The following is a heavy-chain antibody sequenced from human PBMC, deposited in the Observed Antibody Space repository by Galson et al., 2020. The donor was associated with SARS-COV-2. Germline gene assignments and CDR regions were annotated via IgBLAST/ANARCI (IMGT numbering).Heavy chain of an antibody. CDR2: ISYDGSNK. V-gene: IGHV3-30-3*01. D-gene: IGHD2-2*01. CDR3: ARVKDIVVIPAAIKIPRSDY. CDR1: GFTFRSYS. Sequence: GGSLRLSCAASGFTFRSYSMHWVRQAPGKGLEWVAVISYDGSNKYYADSVRGRFTISRDNSENTLFLQMNNLRPEDTAVYYCARVKDIVVIPAAIKIPRSDYWGQGTLVTVSS. J-gene: IGHJ4*02.